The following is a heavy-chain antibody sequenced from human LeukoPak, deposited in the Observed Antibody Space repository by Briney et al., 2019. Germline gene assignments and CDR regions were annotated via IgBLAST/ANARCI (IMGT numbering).Heavy chain of an antibody. CDR2: ISCHYDK. J-gene: IGHJ3*02. CDR3: AHRRVPPYYYDSSGYPMGAFDI. V-gene: IGHV2-5*01. CDR1: AFSLSTTSAH. Sequence: SSPTLLKPIHTLTLTCTFSAFSLSTTSAHVSCFRQPPGNTIEWLPLISCHYDKRYSPSLKSRLTITKDTSKNQVVLTMTNMDPVDTATYYCAHRRVPPYYYDSSGYPMGAFDIWGQGTMVTVSS. D-gene: IGHD3-22*01.